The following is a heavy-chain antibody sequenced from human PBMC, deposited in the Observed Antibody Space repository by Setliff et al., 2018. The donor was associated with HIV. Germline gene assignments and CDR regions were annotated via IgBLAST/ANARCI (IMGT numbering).Heavy chain of an antibody. CDR1: GGSISSYY. Sequence: KASETLSLTCTVSGGSISSYYWSWVRQPPGKGLEWIGYVYYDGTTNYNPSLKSRVTISADTSKNQFSLKLSSVTAADTAFHYCARASYYGSGIYYIWGYFDYWGQGTLVTVSS. V-gene: IGHV4-59*01. D-gene: IGHD3-10*01. CDR2: VYYDGTT. CDR3: ARASYYGSGIYYIWGYFDY. J-gene: IGHJ4*02.